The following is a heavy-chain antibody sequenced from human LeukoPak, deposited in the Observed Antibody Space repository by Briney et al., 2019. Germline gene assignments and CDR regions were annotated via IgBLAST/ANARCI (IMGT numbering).Heavy chain of an antibody. V-gene: IGHV4-59*01. CDR1: GGSISSYY. CDR3: ARVSAGYSSSWYEAFDI. Sequence: SETLSLTCTVSGGSISSYYWSWIRQPPGKRLEWIGYIYYSGSTNYNPSLKSRVTISVDTSKNQFSLKLSSVTAADTAVYYCARVSAGYSSSWYEAFDIWGQGTMVTVSS. CDR2: IYYSGST. D-gene: IGHD6-13*01. J-gene: IGHJ3*02.